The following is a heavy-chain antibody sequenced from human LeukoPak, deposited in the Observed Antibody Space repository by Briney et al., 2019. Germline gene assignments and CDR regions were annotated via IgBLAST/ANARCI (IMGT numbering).Heavy chain of an antibody. CDR1: GYTFTSYD. CDR2: MNPNSGNT. Sequence: ASVKVSCKASGYTFTSYDINWVRQATGRGLEWMGWMNPNSGNTGYAQKFQGRVTMTRNTSISTAYMELSSLRSEDTAVYYCARVHLAVAGTGFDYWGQGTLVTVSS. CDR3: ARVHLAVAGTGFDY. J-gene: IGHJ4*02. D-gene: IGHD6-19*01. V-gene: IGHV1-8*02.